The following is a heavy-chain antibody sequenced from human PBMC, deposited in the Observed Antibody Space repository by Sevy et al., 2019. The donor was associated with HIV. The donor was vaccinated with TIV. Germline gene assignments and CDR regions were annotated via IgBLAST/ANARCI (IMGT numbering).Heavy chain of an antibody. V-gene: IGHV4-59*08. Sequence: SETLSLTCPVSGGSITSLYWNWIRQPPEKGLEWIANIYYNGHINYNPSLKSRVTLSLDTSKNQFSLRLSAVTAADTAMYYCAGENAWGRGYSWGQGTLVTVSS. D-gene: IGHD1-26*01. J-gene: IGHJ4*02. CDR3: AGENAWGRGYS. CDR2: IYYNGHI. CDR1: GGSITSLY.